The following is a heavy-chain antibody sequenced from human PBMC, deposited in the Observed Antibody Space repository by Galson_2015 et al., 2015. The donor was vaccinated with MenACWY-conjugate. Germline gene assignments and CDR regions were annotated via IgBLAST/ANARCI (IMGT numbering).Heavy chain of an antibody. CDR1: GVSVSSRSFY. D-gene: IGHD3-10*01. V-gene: IGHV4-61*01. Sequence: ETLSLTCPVSGVSVSSRSFYWRWIRQPPGQGLEWIGYIYYTGSINYNPSLKSRVTILLDTSKNQFSLKLSSVTAADTALYYCATATYYYGSVDWGQGTLVTVSS. J-gene: IGHJ4*02. CDR2: IYYTGSI. CDR3: ATATYYYGSVD.